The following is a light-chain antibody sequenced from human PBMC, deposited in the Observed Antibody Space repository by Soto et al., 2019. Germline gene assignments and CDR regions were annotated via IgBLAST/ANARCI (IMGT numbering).Light chain of an antibody. V-gene: IGLV2-14*01. CDR3: SSYTISSTLYL. J-gene: IGLJ1*01. Sequence: QSVLTQPASVSGSPEQSITISCAGSNSDVGTYDYDSWYQQHPGKAPKLIIYDISNRPSGVSNRFSGSKSDNTASLTISGLQAEDEADYYCSSYTISSTLYLFGTGTKVTVL. CDR2: DIS. CDR1: NSDVGTYDY.